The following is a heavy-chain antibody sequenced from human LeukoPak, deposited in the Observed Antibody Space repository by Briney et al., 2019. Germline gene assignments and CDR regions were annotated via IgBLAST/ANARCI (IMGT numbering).Heavy chain of an antibody. D-gene: IGHD2-15*01. CDR2: IIGGGGST. V-gene: IGHV3-23*01. J-gene: IGHJ5*02. CDR1: GFTFNNYA. CDR3: ATFCSGGDCYSFAP. Sequence: PGGSLRLSCAASGFTFNNYAMTWVRQAPGEGLEWVSTIIGGGGSTAYADSVKGRFTISRDNSKDTLFLQMDSLRVEDTAVYYCATFCSGGDCYSFAPWGQGTLVTVSS.